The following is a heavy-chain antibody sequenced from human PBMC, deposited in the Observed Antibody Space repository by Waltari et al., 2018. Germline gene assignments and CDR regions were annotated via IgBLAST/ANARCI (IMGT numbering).Heavy chain of an antibody. CDR2: ISPIINIA. V-gene: IGHV1-69*02. J-gene: IGHJ4*02. CDR1: GGTISRYI. Sequence: QVQLVQSGAEVKKPGSSVKVSCKASGGTISRYIISWVRQAPGQGLEWMGRISPIINIANNAQKFKGMVTITADKSTSTAYMGLSSLKSEETAGYYCARVLPGDGDYYFDYWGQGTLVTVSS. D-gene: IGHD4-17*01. CDR3: ARVLPGDGDYYFDY.